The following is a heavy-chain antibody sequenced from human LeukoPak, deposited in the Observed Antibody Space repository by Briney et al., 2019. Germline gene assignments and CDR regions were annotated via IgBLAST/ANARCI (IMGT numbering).Heavy chain of an antibody. J-gene: IGHJ4*02. CDR3: ARGGGSGSYPNFDF. V-gene: IGHV3-33*01. D-gene: IGHD3-10*01. CDR2: IWYDGSNK. CDR1: GFTFSDYG. Sequence: GGSLRLSCAASGFTFSDYGMHWVRQAPGEGLEWVAVIWYDGSNKYYADSVKGRFTISRDNSKNTLYLQMNSLRAEDTAVYYCARGGGSGSYPNFDFWGQGTLVTVSS.